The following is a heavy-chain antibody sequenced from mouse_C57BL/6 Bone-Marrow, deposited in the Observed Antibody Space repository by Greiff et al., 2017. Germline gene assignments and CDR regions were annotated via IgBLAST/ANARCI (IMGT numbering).Heavy chain of an antibody. Sequence: QVHVKQSGAELARPGASVKLSCKASGYTFTSYGISWVKQRTGQGLEWIGEIYPRSGNTYYNEKFKGKATLTADKSSSTAYMELRSLTSEDSAVYFCARGTTVVGDYWGQGTSVTVSS. J-gene: IGHJ4*01. CDR3: ARGTTVVGDY. D-gene: IGHD1-1*01. CDR2: IYPRSGNT. CDR1: GYTFTSYG. V-gene: IGHV1-81*01.